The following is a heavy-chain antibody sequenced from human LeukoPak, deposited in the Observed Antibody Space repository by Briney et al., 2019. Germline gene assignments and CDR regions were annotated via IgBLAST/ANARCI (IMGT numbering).Heavy chain of an antibody. CDR1: GFTFTSSA. D-gene: IGHD6-13*01. CDR3: AAGGSSWYFYFDY. J-gene: IGHJ4*02. CDR2: IVVGSGNT. V-gene: IGHV1-58*02. Sequence: SVKVSCKASGFTFTSSAMQWVRQARGQRLEWIGWIVVGSGNTNYAQKFQERVTITRDMSTSTAYMELSSLRSEDTAVYYCAAGGSSWYFYFDYWGQGTLVTVSS.